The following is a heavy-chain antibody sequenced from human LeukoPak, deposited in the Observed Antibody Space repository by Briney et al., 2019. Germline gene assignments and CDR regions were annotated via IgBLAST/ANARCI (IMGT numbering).Heavy chain of an antibody. CDR3: VRDFGSLEDYFDY. J-gene: IGHJ4*02. CDR2: IHEDGSDK. CDR1: GFTFSSYW. V-gene: IGHV3-7*01. Sequence: GGSLRLSCAASGFTFSSYWMSWVRQAPGKGLEWVATIHEDGSDKYYVDSVKGRFTISRDNVKNSLYLQMNILRAKDTAVYYCVRDFGSLEDYFDYWGQGTLVSVSS. D-gene: IGHD3-10*01.